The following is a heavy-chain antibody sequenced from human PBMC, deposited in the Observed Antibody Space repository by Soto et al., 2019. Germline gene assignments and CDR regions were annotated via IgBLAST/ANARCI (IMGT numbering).Heavy chain of an antibody. V-gene: IGHV3-74*01. J-gene: IGHJ4*02. Sequence: EVQLVQSGGGSVQPGGSLRLSCAASGFTFTNYWMHWVRQVPGKWLVWVSRIDGVGAGTSYSDSVRGRFTISRDNAENMLYLQMNSLRAEDTAVYYCTTVFEYWCQGTLVTVSS. CDR2: IDGVGAGT. CDR1: GFTFTNYW. CDR3: TTVFEY.